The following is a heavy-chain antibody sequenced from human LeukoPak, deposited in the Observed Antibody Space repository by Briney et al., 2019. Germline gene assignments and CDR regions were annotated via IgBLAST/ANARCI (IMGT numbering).Heavy chain of an antibody. CDR3: ARDPTPRGFPPRYYFDY. V-gene: IGHV3-7*01. D-gene: IGHD2/OR15-2a*01. J-gene: IGHJ4*02. CDR2: IKQDGSEK. CDR1: GFTFNTYW. Sequence: GGSLRLSCAASGFTFNTYWMSWVRQAPGKGLEWVANIKQDGSEKYYVDSVKGRFTISRDNAKNSLYLQMNSLRAEDTAVYYCARDPTPRGFPPRYYFDYWGQGTLVTVSS.